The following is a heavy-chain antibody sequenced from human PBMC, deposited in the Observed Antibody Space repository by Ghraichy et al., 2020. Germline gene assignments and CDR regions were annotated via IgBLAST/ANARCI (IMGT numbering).Heavy chain of an antibody. CDR1: GGSISSGGYY. CDR3: ARVSLRYYDSSGYYDIGRQIDY. Sequence: SETLSLTCTVSGGSISSGGYYWSWIRQHPGKGLEWIGYIYYSGSTYYNPSLKSRVTISVDTSKNQFSLKLSSVTAADTAVYYCARVSLRYYDSSGYYDIGRQIDYWGQGTLVTVSS. CDR2: IYYSGST. J-gene: IGHJ4*02. V-gene: IGHV4-31*03. D-gene: IGHD3-22*01.